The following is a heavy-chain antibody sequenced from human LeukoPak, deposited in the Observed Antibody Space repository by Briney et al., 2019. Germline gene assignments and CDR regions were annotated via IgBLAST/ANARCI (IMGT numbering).Heavy chain of an antibody. CDR3: ARDLPGNWFDP. J-gene: IGHJ5*02. CDR1: GGSISSGGYY. D-gene: IGHD1-14*01. Sequence: SETLSLTCTVPGGSISSGGYYWSWIRQHPGKGLEWIGYIYYSGSTYYNPSLKSRVTISVDTSKNQFSLKLSSVTAADTAVYYCARDLPGNWFDPWGQGTLVTVSS. CDR2: IYYSGST. V-gene: IGHV4-31*03.